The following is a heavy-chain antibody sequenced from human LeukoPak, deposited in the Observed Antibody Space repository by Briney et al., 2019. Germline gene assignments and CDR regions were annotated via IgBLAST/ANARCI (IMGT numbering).Heavy chain of an antibody. V-gene: IGHV3-21*01. CDR3: ARDEGYFQH. Sequence: TGGSLRLSCAASGFTFSSYSMNWVRQPPGKGLEWVSSISSSSYIYYADSVKGRFTIYRDNAKNSLYLQMNSLRAEDTAVYYCARDEGYFQHWGQGTLVTVSS. CDR2: ISSSSYI. J-gene: IGHJ1*01. CDR1: GFTFSSYS.